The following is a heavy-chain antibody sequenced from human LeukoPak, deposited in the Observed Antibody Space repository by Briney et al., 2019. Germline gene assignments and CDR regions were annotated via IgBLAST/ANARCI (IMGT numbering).Heavy chain of an antibody. CDR3: ARARGSTYYYGSGPYYYYGMDV. Sequence: SVKVSCKASGGTFSSYAISWVRQAPGQGLEWMGGIIPIFGTANYAQKFQGRGTITADKSTSTAYMELSSLRSEDTAVYYCARARGSTYYYGSGPYYYYGMDVWGKGTTVTVSS. J-gene: IGHJ6*04. CDR1: GGTFSSYA. CDR2: IIPIFGTA. D-gene: IGHD3-10*01. V-gene: IGHV1-69*06.